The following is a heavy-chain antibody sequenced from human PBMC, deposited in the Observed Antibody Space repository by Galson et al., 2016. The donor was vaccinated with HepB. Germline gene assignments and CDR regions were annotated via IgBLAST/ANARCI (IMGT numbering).Heavy chain of an antibody. CDR1: DFNLADYT. Sequence: LRLSCAASDFNLADYTLHWVRQVPGKDLQWVSLISWDGGAKLYADSVKGRFTISRDNSRHSLYLEMTSLTTDDSAFYYCAKDKEVTYCGGDCREDSFDLWGQGTMVTVSS. V-gene: IGHV3-43*01. D-gene: IGHD2-21*02. J-gene: IGHJ3*01. CDR3: AKDKEVTYCGGDCREDSFDL. CDR2: ISWDGGAK.